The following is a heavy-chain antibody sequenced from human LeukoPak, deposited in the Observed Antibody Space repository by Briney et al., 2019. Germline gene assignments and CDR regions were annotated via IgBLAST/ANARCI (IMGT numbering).Heavy chain of an antibody. D-gene: IGHD6-19*01. CDR1: GYTFTGYY. CDR2: INPNSGGT. Sequence: ASVKVSCKASGYTFTGYYMHWVRQAPGQGLEWMGWINPNSGGTNYAQKFQGRVTMTRDTTISTAYMELSRLRSDDAAVYHCARPGAVGGHAFDYWGQGTLVTVSS. V-gene: IGHV1-2*02. J-gene: IGHJ4*02. CDR3: ARPGAVGGHAFDY.